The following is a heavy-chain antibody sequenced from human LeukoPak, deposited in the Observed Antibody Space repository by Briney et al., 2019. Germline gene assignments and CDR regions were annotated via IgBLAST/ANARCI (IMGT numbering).Heavy chain of an antibody. D-gene: IGHD1-26*01. CDR3: AKGRGLPDY. CDR2: ISYDGSNK. V-gene: IGHV3-30*18. Sequence: LPGGSLRLSCAASGFTFSSYGMHWVRQAPGKGLEWVAVISYDGSNKYYADSVKGRFTISRDNSKNTLYLQMNSLRAEDTAVYYCAKGRGLPDYWGQGTLVTVSS. J-gene: IGHJ4*02. CDR1: GFTFSSYG.